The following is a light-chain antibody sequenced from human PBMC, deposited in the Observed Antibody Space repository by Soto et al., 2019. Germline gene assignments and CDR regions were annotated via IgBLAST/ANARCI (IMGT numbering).Light chain of an antibody. V-gene: IGKV1-6*01. CDR2: GTS. J-gene: IGKJ1*01. Sequence: AIQMTQSPSSLSASVGDRVTITCRASQDIRTELGWYQQKPGKAPKLLIYGTSTLQTGVPSRFSGSGSGTDFTLTISSLQPEDFASYYCLQDYNYPRTFGQGTRVEIK. CDR1: QDIRTE. CDR3: LQDYNYPRT.